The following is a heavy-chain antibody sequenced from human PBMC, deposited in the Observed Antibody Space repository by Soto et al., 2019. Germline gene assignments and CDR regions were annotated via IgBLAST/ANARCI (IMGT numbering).Heavy chain of an antibody. CDR2: VNPNNGDT. J-gene: IGHJ4*02. CDR3: AKVSRKGSAIDFDY. Sequence: QVQLVQSGAELKKPGASVKVSCKASGYTFSNYDMNWVRQATGQGPEWIGWVNPNNGDTGYAQKFQGRVTLTTDISTTTAYMELTSLRSEDTAIYYCAKVSRKGSAIDFDYWGQGTLITLPS. CDR1: GYTFSNYD. V-gene: IGHV1-8*01. D-gene: IGHD3-10*01.